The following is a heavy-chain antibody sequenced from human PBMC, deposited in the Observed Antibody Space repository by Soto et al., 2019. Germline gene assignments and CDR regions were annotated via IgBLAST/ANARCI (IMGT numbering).Heavy chain of an antibody. D-gene: IGHD6-19*01. CDR2: IFGNDDK. V-gene: IGHV2-5*01. Sequence: QITLKESGPTLVKPTQTLTLTCSFSGFSLSTSGVGVGWIRQPPGKALEWLTLIFGNDDKRYSPSLKRRLTVTRDTSKNQVLLTMTNVDPVDTATYYCAHVSSSGWTSNRYFDYWGQGTLVAVSS. CDR1: GFSLSTSGVG. J-gene: IGHJ4*02. CDR3: AHVSSSGWTSNRYFDY.